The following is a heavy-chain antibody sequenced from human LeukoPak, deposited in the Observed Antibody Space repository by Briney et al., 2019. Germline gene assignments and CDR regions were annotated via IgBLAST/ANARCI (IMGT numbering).Heavy chain of an antibody. V-gene: IGHV1-46*01. J-gene: IGHJ6*02. CDR2: INPSGGST. D-gene: IGHD5-24*01. Sequence: ASVKVSCKASGYTFTSYYMHWVRQAPGQGLEWMGIINPSGGSTSYAQKSQGRVTMTRDTSTSTVYMELSSLRSEDTAVYYCARELRGDGYKNLGYYYYGMDVWGQGTTVTVSS. CDR1: GYTFTSYY. CDR3: ARELRGDGYKNLGYYYYGMDV.